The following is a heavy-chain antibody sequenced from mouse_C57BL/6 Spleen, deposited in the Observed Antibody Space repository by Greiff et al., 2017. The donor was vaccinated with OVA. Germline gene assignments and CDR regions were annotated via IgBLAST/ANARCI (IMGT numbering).Heavy chain of an antibody. D-gene: IGHD1-1*02. J-gene: IGHJ2*01. CDR1: GFTFKDDY. CDR3: AALWAFDY. Sequence: VQLQQSGAELVRPGASVKLSCTASGFTFKDDYMHWVKQRPEQGLEWIGWIDPENGDTEYASKFQGKATITADTSSNTAYLQLSSLTSEDTAVYYCAALWAFDYWGQGTTLTVSS. CDR2: IDPENGDT. V-gene: IGHV14-4*01.